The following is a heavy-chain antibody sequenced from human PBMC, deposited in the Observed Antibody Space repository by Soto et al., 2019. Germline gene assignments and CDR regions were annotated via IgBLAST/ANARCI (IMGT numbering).Heavy chain of an antibody. CDR2: ISYDGSNK. V-gene: IGHV3-30*04. Sequence: GGSLRLSCAASGFTFSSYAMHWVRQAPGKGLEWVAVISYDGSNKYYADSVKGRFTISRDNSKNTLYLQMNSLRAEDTAVYYCARDQQQQLDYYFDYWGQGTLVTVSS. CDR1: GFTFSSYA. CDR3: ARDQQQQLDYYFDY. D-gene: IGHD6-13*01. J-gene: IGHJ4*02.